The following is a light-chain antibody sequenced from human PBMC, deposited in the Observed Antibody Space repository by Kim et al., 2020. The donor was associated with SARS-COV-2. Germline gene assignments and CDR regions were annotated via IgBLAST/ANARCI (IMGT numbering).Light chain of an antibody. V-gene: IGLV3-1*01. J-gene: IGLJ1*01. CDR1: NY. CDR2: PAY. Sequence: NYVPWKHYQPRPAPTLVIFPAYQRHSETPDRFAASDSGNAATLTLRGTQAMDDGDYYCQAWDRNSYVFGTGTKVTVL. CDR3: QAWDRNSYV.